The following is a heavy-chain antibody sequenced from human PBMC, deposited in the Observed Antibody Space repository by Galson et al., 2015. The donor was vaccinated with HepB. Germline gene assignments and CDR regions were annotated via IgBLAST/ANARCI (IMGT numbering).Heavy chain of an antibody. J-gene: IGHJ4*02. D-gene: IGHD3-22*01. CDR3: ARDLGYYDSSGYRVFFDY. V-gene: IGHV3-23*01. CDR2: ISGSGDTT. Sequence: SLRLSCAGSGFTFSNFAMTWVRQAPGRGLEWVSLISGSGDTTYHADSVKGRFTISRDNFKKTLYLQMNSLRAEDTAVYYCARDLGYYDSSGYRVFFDYWGQGTLVTVSS. CDR1: GFTFSNFA.